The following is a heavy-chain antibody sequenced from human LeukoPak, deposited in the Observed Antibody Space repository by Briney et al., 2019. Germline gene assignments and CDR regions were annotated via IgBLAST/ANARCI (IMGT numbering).Heavy chain of an antibody. J-gene: IGHJ4*02. CDR2: ISGSGGST. V-gene: IGHV3-23*01. Sequence: GGSLRLSCAASGFTFSSYAMSWVRQAPGKGLEWVSAISGSGGSTYYADSVKGRFTISRDNSKNTLYLQMNSLRAEDTAVYYCARGVGARGYFDYWGQGTLVTVSS. D-gene: IGHD1-26*01. CDR1: GFTFSSYA. CDR3: ARGVGARGYFDY.